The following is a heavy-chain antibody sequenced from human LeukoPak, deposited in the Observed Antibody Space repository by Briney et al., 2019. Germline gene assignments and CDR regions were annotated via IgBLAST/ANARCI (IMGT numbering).Heavy chain of an antibody. D-gene: IGHD6-13*01. Sequence: PSETLSLTCAVYGGSFSGYYWSWIRQPPGKGLEWIGEINHSGSTNYNPSLKSRVTISVDTSKNQFSLKLSSVTAADTAVYYCARHAGPPRMAAAGTRNWFDPWGQGTLVTVSS. CDR3: ARHAGPPRMAAAGTRNWFDP. CDR1: GGSFSGYY. J-gene: IGHJ5*02. CDR2: INHSGST. V-gene: IGHV4-34*01.